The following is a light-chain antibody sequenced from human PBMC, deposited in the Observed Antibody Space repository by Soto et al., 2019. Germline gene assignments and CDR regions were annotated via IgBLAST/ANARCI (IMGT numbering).Light chain of an antibody. CDR1: QSFSSY. J-gene: IGKJ5*01. CDR3: QQRSNWPPVIT. V-gene: IGKV3-11*01. Sequence: EIVLTQSPATLTLYPGERATLSCRASQSFSSYLAWYQQKPGQAPRLLIYDASKRATGIPARFSGRGSGTDFTLTISSLEHEDFAVYYCQQRSNWPPVITFGQGTRLEIK. CDR2: DAS.